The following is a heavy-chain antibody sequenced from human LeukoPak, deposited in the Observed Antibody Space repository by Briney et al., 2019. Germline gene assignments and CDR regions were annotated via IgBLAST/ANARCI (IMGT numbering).Heavy chain of an antibody. CDR1: GGSFSDYP. J-gene: IGHJ4*02. CDR3: ARGAPGY. V-gene: IGHV4-34*01. Sequence: SETLSLTCAIYGGSFSDYPWTWIRQPPGKGLEWIGQIKHGGGTKYNPSLNSRVTISLDTSKNQFSLKMTSVTAADTATYYCARGAPGYWGQGTLVTVSS. CDR2: IKHGGGT.